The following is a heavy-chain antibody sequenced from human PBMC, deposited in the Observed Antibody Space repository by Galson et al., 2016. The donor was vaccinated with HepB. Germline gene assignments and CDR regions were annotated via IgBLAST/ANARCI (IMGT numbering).Heavy chain of an antibody. CDR3: ANHRTTGFPRGWGGSFDI. V-gene: IGHV3-23*01. J-gene: IGHJ3*02. D-gene: IGHD6-19*01. CDR2: IRHSRGDT. CDR1: GFDLRNYA. Sequence: SLRLSCAASGFDLRNYAMSWVRQAPGKGLEWVSAIRHSRGDTHYGDSVKGRFTISRDTSKNTLYLQMHSLRADDTAVYYCANHRTTGFPRGWGGSFDIWGQGTVVTVAS.